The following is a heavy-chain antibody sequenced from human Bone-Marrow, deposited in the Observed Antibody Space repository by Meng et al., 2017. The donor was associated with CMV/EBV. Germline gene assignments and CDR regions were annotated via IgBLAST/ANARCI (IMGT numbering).Heavy chain of an antibody. D-gene: IGHD6-13*01. V-gene: IGHV1-2*02. J-gene: IGHJ4*02. Sequence: SVKVSCKPSGYTFTGYYMHWVRQAPGQGLEWMGWINPNSGGTNYEQKFQGRVTMTRDTSISTAYMELTSRTSDDTAVYYCGRDVTAAASLDYWGQGALVTVSS. CDR2: INPNSGGT. CDR1: GYTFTGYY. CDR3: GRDVTAAASLDY.